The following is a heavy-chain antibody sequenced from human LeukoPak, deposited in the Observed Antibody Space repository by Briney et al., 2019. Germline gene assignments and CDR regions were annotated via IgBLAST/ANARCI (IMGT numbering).Heavy chain of an antibody. Sequence: GGSLRLSCAAFGFTFSSYWMHWVRQAPGKGLVWVSRINGDGSSTSYADSVEGRFTISRDNAKNTLYLQMNSLRAEDTAMYYCARNRYSSSEFDYWGQGTLVTVSS. CDR2: INGDGSST. D-gene: IGHD6-13*01. CDR3: ARNRYSSSEFDY. V-gene: IGHV3-74*01. CDR1: GFTFSSYW. J-gene: IGHJ4*02.